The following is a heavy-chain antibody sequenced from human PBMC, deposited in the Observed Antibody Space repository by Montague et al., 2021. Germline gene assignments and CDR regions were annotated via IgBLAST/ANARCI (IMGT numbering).Heavy chain of an antibody. Sequence: TLSLTCTVSGDSPSSVGYSWTWIRQHPGKGLEWIGYMYYSGSTYYNPSLKSRVTISGDTSKNHFSLRLTSVTAADTAVYYCARGRLATGDFDYWGQGTLVTVSS. CDR1: GDSPSSVGYS. CDR3: ARGRLATGDFDY. D-gene: IGHD6-13*01. CDR2: MYYSGST. J-gene: IGHJ4*02. V-gene: IGHV4-31*03.